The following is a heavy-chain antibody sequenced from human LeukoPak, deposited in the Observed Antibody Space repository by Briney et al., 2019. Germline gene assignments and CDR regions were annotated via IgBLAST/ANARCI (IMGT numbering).Heavy chain of an antibody. J-gene: IGHJ4*02. V-gene: IGHV3-74*01. D-gene: IGHD6-13*01. CDR1: GFTFSTYW. CDR2: VNNDGSST. CDR3: ARDLNDLLQNYRSTWYPADY. Sequence: PGGSLRLSCAASGFTFSTYWMNWVRQAPGKGLVWVSRVNNDGSSTSYADSVKGRFTISRDNTKNTLYLQMNSRRAEDTAVYYCARDLNDLLQNYRSTWYPADYWGQGTLVTVS.